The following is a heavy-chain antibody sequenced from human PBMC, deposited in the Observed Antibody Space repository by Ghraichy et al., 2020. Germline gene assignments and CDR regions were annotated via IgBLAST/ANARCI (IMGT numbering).Heavy chain of an antibody. CDR1: GFSFSACG. J-gene: IGHJ3*02. CDR3: ARDVGRSWSSNNDVCNI. D-gene: IGHD6-13*01. Sequence: GGSLRLSCAASGFSFSACGMHWVRQAPGKGLEWVSFIWFDGNTKYYGDSVKGRFTISRDTSRNLVFLQMDSLRAEDTAIYYCARDVGRSWSSNNDVCNIWGQGSVVTVSS. CDR2: IWFDGNTK. V-gene: IGHV3-33*01.